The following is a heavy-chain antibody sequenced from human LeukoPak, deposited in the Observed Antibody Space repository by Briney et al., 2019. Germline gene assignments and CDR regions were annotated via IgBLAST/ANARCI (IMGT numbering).Heavy chain of an antibody. V-gene: IGHV3-23*01. CDR2: ISAAGGRT. Sequence: GGSLRLSCAASGFTFDKYGMCWVRQTPGKGLEWVTSISAAGGRTYYGDSVKGRFTISRDNSMNTVYLQMNSLRGEDSAIYFCVKDWTREASGLGDTFHIWGQGTTVTVSS. D-gene: IGHD4-17*01. J-gene: IGHJ3*02. CDR3: VKDWTREASGLGDTFHI. CDR1: GFTFDKYG.